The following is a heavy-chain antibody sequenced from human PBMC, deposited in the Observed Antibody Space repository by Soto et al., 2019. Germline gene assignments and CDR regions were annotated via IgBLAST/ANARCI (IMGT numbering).Heavy chain of an antibody. CDR1: GFTFSDYY. J-gene: IGHJ5*02. CDR3: ARWNGGFYH. CDR2: INQDGSAK. Sequence: EEQLVESGGGLVQPGGALRLSCAASGFTFSDYYMSWVRQAPGKGLEWVANINQDGSAKSYVDSVRGRFTISRDNGKNSLSLQMESLRADDTAVYYCARWNGGFYHWGQGTLVIVSS. V-gene: IGHV3-7*05. D-gene: IGHD1-1*01.